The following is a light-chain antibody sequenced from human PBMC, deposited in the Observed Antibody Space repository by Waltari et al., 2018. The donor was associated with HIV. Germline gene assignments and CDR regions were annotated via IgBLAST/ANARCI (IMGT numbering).Light chain of an antibody. CDR2: RNK. V-gene: IGLV1-47*01. J-gene: IGLJ2*01. CDR3: AAWDNSLSVLVV. Sequence: QSVLTQTPSASGTPGQRVTISCSGSSSNIGSNYVYWYQQLPGTAPKLLIYRNKQRSSGVPDRFSGSKSGTSASLAISGLRSEDEADYYCAAWDNSLSVLVVFGGGTKLTVL. CDR1: SSNIGSNY.